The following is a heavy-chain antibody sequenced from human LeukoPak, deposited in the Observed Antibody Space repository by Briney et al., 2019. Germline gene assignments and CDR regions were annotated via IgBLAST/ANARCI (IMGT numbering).Heavy chain of an antibody. J-gene: IGHJ5*02. CDR1: GGSISSYH. CDR2: IYYSGST. D-gene: IGHD3-9*01. Sequence: SETLSLTCTVSGGSISSYHWSWIRQPPGKGLEWIGYIYYSGSTNYNPSLKSRVTISVDTSKNQFSLKLSSVTAADTAVYYCARLYFANHNWFDPWGQGTLVTVSS. V-gene: IGHV4-59*08. CDR3: ARLYFANHNWFDP.